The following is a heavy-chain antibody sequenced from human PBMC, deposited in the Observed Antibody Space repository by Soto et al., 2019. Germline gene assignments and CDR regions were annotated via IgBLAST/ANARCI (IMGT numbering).Heavy chain of an antibody. V-gene: IGHV3-30*18. D-gene: IGHD5-18*01. CDR2: ISYDGSNK. CDR3: AKGPPQLWLLLFDY. J-gene: IGHJ4*02. Sequence: VGSLRLSCAASGFTFSSYGMHWVRQAPGKGLEWVAVISYDGSNKYYADSVKGRFTISRDNSKNTLYLQMNSLRAEDTAVYYCAKGPPQLWLLLFDYWGQGTLVTVSS. CDR1: GFTFSSYG.